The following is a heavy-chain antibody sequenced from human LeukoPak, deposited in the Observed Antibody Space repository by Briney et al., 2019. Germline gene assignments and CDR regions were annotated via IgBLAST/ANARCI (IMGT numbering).Heavy chain of an antibody. CDR2: INWNGGST. D-gene: IGHD3-10*01. CDR3: AKGRGGSGSRSVDH. V-gene: IGHV3-20*04. CDR1: GFPFVDYG. J-gene: IGHJ5*02. Sequence: GGSLRLSCAASGFPFVDYGMNWVRQVPGKGLEWVSGINWNGGSTGYAGSVKGRFTISRDNAKNSLYLQMNSLRAEDTALYYCAKGRGGSGSRSVDHWGQGTLVTVSS.